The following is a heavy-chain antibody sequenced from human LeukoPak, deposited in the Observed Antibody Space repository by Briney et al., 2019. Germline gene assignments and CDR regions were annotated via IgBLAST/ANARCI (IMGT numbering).Heavy chain of an antibody. CDR3: VRQYSSGWTYYYGMDV. V-gene: IGHV6-1*01. CDR2: TYYRSKWYN. Sequence: SQTLSLTCAISGDSVSSNSGAWHWIRQSPSRGLEWLGRTYYRSKWYNDYAVSVKSRIIVNPDTSKNQFPLQLNSVTPEDTAVYYCVRQYSSGWTYYYGMDVWGQGTTVTVSS. D-gene: IGHD6-19*01. CDR1: GDSVSSNSGA. J-gene: IGHJ6*02.